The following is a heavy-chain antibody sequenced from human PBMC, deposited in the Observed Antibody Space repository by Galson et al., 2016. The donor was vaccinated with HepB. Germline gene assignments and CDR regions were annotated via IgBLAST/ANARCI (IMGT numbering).Heavy chain of an antibody. D-gene: IGHD2-15*01. CDR2: IANNGCTR. J-gene: IGHJ3*02. V-gene: IGHV3-11*01. CDR3: ARDGCLRGSCGYFDI. Sequence: SLRLSCAASGFTLSDYLMTWIRQAPGKGLEWLAYIANNGCTRYYADSVQGRFTISRDNANNSLYLHMDRLRAEDTAVYFCARDGCLRGSCGYFDIWGQGTMVSISS. CDR1: GFTLSDYL.